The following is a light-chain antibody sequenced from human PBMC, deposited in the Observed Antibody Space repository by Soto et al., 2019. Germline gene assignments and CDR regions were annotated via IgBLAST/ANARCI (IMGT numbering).Light chain of an antibody. CDR3: QQSYGPPPT. J-gene: IGKJ1*01. CDR2: AAS. CDR1: QTINRY. Sequence: DIQMTQSPSSLSASVGDRVTITCRASQTINRYLNWYQQKPGKAPKLLIYAASSLQSGVPSRFSGSGSGTDFTLMISSLQPEDFATYYCQQSYGPPPTFGQGTKVE. V-gene: IGKV1-39*01.